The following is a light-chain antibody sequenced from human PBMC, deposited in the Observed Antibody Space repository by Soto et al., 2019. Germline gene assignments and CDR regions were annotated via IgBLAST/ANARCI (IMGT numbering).Light chain of an antibody. CDR3: QQGT. CDR1: QSVSSSY. CDR2: GAS. V-gene: IGKV3-20*01. J-gene: IGKJ2*01. Sequence: EIVLTQSPGTLSFSPGERATLSCRASQSVSSSYLAWYQQKPGQAPRLLIYGASSRATGIPDKFSGSGSVTDFTLTISRLEPEDFSVYYCQQGTFGQGTKLEIK.